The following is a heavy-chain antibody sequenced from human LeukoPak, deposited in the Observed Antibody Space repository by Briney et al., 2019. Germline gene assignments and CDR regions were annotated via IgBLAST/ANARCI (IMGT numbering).Heavy chain of an antibody. V-gene: IGHV4-39*07. Sequence: SETLSLTCTVSGGSISSSNYYWGWIRQPPGKGLEWIGNIYYSGSTYYNPSLKSRVTISVDTSKNQYSLNLSSVTAADTAVYFCASVGIKAAVPSDYWGQGTLVTVSS. J-gene: IGHJ4*02. D-gene: IGHD6-13*01. CDR3: ASVGIKAAVPSDY. CDR1: GGSISSSNYY. CDR2: IYYSGST.